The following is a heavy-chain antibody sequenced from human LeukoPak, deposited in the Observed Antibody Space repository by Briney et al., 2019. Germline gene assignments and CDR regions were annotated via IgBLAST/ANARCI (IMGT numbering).Heavy chain of an antibody. J-gene: IGHJ4*02. D-gene: IGHD3-10*01. CDR1: GFTFDDYA. V-gene: IGHV3-43*02. Sequence: QPGGSLRLSCAASGFTFDDYAMHWVRQAPGKGLEWVSLISGDGGSTYYADSVKGRFTISRDNSKNSLYLQMNSLRAEDTAVYYCARESDYFDYWGQGTLVTVSS. CDR2: ISGDGGST. CDR3: ARESDYFDY.